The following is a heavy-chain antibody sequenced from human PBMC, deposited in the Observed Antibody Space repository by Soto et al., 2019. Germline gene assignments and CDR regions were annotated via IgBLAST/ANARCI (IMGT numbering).Heavy chain of an antibody. Sequence: QATWKESGPVLVKPTETLTLTCTVSGFSLSNSRMGVSWIRQPPVKSLEWLAHIFSNDEKSYSTILKSRLTISKDTSKSQVGITMTNMYPVDTATYSCARIEYGGYSGDEYLDLWGRGTLVTVSS. CDR1: GFSLSNSRMG. V-gene: IGHV2-26*01. J-gene: IGHJ2*01. D-gene: IGHD5-12*01. CDR3: ARIEYGGYSGDEYLDL. CDR2: IFSNDEK.